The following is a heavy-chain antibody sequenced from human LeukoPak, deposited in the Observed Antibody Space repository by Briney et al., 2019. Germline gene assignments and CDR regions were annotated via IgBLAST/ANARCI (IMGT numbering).Heavy chain of an antibody. D-gene: IGHD6-13*01. CDR2: ISSSTTNM. Sequence: PGGSLRLSCAASGFTFSTYSMNWVRQAPGKGLEWVSYISSSTTNMYYADSVKGRFTISRDNAKNSLYLQMNSLRAEDTALYHCARDWYGIYFDYWGQGTLVTVSS. CDR1: GFTFSTYS. CDR3: ARDWYGIYFDY. J-gene: IGHJ4*02. V-gene: IGHV3-48*01.